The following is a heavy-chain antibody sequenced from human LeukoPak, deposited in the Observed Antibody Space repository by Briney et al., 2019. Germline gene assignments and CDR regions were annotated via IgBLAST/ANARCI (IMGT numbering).Heavy chain of an antibody. J-gene: IGHJ4*02. CDR3: GRGMTRWLQFRPLDY. V-gene: IGHV4-61*02. Sequence: SETLSLTCTVSGGSISSGSYYWSWIRQPAGKGLEWIGRIYTSGSTNYNPSLQSRVSISVDASQNQFSLTMTSVTAADTAVYYCGRGMTRWLQFRPLDYWGQGTLVTVSS. D-gene: IGHD5-24*01. CDR1: GGSISSGSYY. CDR2: IYTSGST.